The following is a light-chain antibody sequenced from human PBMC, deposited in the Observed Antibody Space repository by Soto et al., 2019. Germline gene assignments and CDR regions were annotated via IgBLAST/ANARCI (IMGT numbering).Light chain of an antibody. CDR2: GNS. V-gene: IGLV1-40*01. Sequence: QSVLTQPPSVSGAPGQRVTISCTGSSSNIGAGYDVHWYQQLPGTAPKLLIYGNSNRPSGVTDRFSGSKSGTSASLAITGLQAEDEADYYCHSYDSSLSGSKVVFGGGTKVTVL. J-gene: IGLJ2*01. CDR3: HSYDSSLSGSKVV. CDR1: SSNIGAGYD.